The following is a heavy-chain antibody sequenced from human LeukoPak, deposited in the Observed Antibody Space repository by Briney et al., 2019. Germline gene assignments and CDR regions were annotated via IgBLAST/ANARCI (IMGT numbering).Heavy chain of an antibody. V-gene: IGHV1-69*05. Sequence: SVKVSCKASGGTFSSYAISWVRQAPGQGLEWMGGIIPIFGTANYAQKFQGRVTITTDESTSTAYMELSSLRSEDTAVYYCARPATRPYYDSSGHYHNDAFDIWGQGTMVTVSS. CDR2: IIPIFGTA. D-gene: IGHD3-22*01. CDR1: GGTFSSYA. CDR3: ARPATRPYYDSSGHYHNDAFDI. J-gene: IGHJ3*02.